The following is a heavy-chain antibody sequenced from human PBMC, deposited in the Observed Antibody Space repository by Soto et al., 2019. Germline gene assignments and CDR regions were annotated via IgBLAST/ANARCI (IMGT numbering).Heavy chain of an antibody. D-gene: IGHD3-9*01. V-gene: IGHV3-15*01. CDR2: IKSKTDGGTT. Sequence: GGSLRLSGAAAGCTFSNAWMSWVRQAPGKGLEWVGRIKSKTDGGTTDYAAPVKGRFTISRDDSKNTLYLQMNSLKTEDTAVYYCTTVRRYDILTGYPAYAFDIWGQGTMVTVSS. J-gene: IGHJ3*02. CDR1: GCTFSNAW. CDR3: TTVRRYDILTGYPAYAFDI.